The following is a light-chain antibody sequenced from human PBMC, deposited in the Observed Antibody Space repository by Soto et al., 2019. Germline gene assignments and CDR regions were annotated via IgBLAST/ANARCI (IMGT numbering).Light chain of an antibody. CDR1: NIGGKS. CDR3: QVWDSRGDRGVV. Sequence: SYELTQPPSVSVAPGQTARITCGENNIGGKSVHWYQQKPARAPVLVVYDDSDRPSGIPERFSGSNSGNTATLTISTVEAGDEADYYCQVWDSRGDRGVVFGEGTQLTVL. V-gene: IGLV3-21*02. J-gene: IGLJ7*01. CDR2: DDS.